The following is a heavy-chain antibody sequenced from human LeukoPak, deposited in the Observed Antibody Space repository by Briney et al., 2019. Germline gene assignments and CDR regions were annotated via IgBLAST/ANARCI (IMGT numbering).Heavy chain of an antibody. D-gene: IGHD1-26*01. CDR2: MNPNSGNT. V-gene: IGHV1-8*01. CDR1: GYTFTSYD. CDR3: ARGRRGGATTFQINY. J-gene: IGHJ4*02. Sequence: ASVKVSCKASGYTFTSYDIHWVRPATGQGLAWMGWMNPNSGNTGYAQKFQGRVTMARNTSISTAYMELSSLRSEDTAVYYCARGRRGGATTFQINYRGQGTLVTVSS.